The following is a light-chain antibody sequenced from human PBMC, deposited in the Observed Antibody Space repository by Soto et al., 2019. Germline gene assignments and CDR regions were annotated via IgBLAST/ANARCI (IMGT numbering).Light chain of an antibody. CDR2: AAS. J-gene: IGKJ4*01. CDR1: QSISSY. V-gene: IGKV1-39*01. CDR3: KQSYNTRRP. Sequence: DIQMTQSPSSLSASVGDRVTITCRASQSISSYLNWYQQKPGKAPKLLIYAASSLQSGVPSRFNGSGSATDFTLIISSLQLEEFANYYCKQSYNTRRPCGGVTEVDIK.